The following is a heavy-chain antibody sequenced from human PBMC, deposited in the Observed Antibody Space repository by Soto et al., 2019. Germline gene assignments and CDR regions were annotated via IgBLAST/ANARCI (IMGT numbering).Heavy chain of an antibody. Sequence: RRWVQQSTRKGLEWMRLINPSGGNTSYAQKFQGRVTMTSDTSTSTVYMELSSLRSEDTAVYYCASNVLRHTMVPADAACSLDSWCHGTPVSVS. J-gene: IGHJ4*03. D-gene: IGHD3-10*01. CDR3: ASNVLRHTMVPADAACSLDS. CDR2: INPSGGNT. V-gene: IGHV1-46*01.